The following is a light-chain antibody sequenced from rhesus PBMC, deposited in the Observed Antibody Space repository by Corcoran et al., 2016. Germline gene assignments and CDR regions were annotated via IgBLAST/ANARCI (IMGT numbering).Light chain of an antibody. CDR1: QGITND. Sequence: DIQMTQSPSSLSASVGDRVTITCRASQGITNDLAGYQQKPGEIPNLLIYEESSLQSGTPFRFSGSWSWTVFTLSISSLQSEDFGTYYCQHYYSSPYSFGQGAKVEIK. CDR2: EES. J-gene: IGKJ2*01. CDR3: QHYYSSPYS. V-gene: IGKV1-25*02.